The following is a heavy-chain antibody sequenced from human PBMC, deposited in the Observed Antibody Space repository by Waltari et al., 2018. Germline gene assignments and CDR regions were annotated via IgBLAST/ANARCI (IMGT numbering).Heavy chain of an antibody. Sequence: QVQLVESGGGVVQPGKSLRLSCAGSGFGFRRFGIHWFRQAPGKVLGWVAIIWFDGSKIYYADSVKGRFTISRDNSRNTVYLQMNSLRPEDSGVYYCARCPDEYNYYYMEVWGRGTTVSVSS. CDR3: ARCPDEYNYYYMEV. CDR1: GFGFRRFG. CDR2: IWFDGSKI. J-gene: IGHJ6*03. V-gene: IGHV3-33*08.